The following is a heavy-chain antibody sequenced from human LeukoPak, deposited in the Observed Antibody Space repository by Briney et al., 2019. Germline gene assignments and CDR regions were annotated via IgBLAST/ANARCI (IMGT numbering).Heavy chain of an antibody. CDR2: IRYDGSNE. V-gene: IGHV3-30*02. CDR3: AKDRAYYDYVWGGYYFDY. CDR1: GFTFSSYG. D-gene: IGHD3-16*01. J-gene: IGHJ4*02. Sequence: GGSLRLSCAASGFTFSSYGMHWVRQAPGKGLEWVAFIRYDGSNEYYADSVKGRFTISRDNSKNTLYLQMNSLRAEDTAVYYCAKDRAYYDYVWGGYYFDYWGQGTLVTVSS.